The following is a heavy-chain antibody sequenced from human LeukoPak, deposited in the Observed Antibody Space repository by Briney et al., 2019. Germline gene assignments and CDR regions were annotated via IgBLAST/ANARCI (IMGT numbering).Heavy chain of an antibody. CDR2: IYHSGST. CDR3: ARVGTYGSAFDY. V-gene: IGHV4-38-2*02. CDR1: GYSISSGYY. Sequence: SETLSLTCTVSGYSISSGYYRGWIRQPPGKGLEWIGSIYHSGSTYYNPSLKSRVTISVDTSKNQFSLKLSSVTAADTAVYYCARVGTYGSAFDYWGQGTLVTVSS. D-gene: IGHD3-10*01. J-gene: IGHJ4*02.